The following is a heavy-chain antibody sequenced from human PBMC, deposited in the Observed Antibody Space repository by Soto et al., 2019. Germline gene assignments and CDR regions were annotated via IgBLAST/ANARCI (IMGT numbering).Heavy chain of an antibody. CDR3: AAITYYYGSGRHYYYYGMDV. D-gene: IGHD3-10*01. CDR2: FDPEDGET. Sequence: ASVKLSFKVSGSTIPELSMHWVRQAPGKGLEWMGGFDPEDGETIYAQKFQGRVTMTEDTSTDTAYMELSSLRSEDTAVYYCAAITYYYGSGRHYYYYGMDVWGQGTKVTVSS. J-gene: IGHJ6*02. CDR1: GSTIPELS. V-gene: IGHV1-24*01.